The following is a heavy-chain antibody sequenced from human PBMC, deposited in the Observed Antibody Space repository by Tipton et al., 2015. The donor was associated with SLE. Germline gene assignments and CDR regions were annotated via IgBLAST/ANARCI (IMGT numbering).Heavy chain of an antibody. V-gene: IGHV4-31*03. D-gene: IGHD2-21*01. CDR1: GHSISNGDYY. CDR2: IYLSGLT. J-gene: IGHJ3*02. Sequence: TLSLTCTVSGHSISNGDYYWSWIRQLPGKGLEWIGYIYLSGLTSYNPSLNNRVSISVDTSNSQFSLKLSSVTAADTAIYYCARLPSYCGGDCPSGPFDIWGQGTMVTVSS. CDR3: ARLPSYCGGDCPSGPFDI.